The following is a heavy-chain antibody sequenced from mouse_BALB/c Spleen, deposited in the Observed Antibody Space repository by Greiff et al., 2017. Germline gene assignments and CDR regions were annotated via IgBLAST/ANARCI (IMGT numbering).Heavy chain of an antibody. Sequence: VQLQQSGAELVRPGTSVKVSCKASGYAFTNYLIEWVKQRPGQGLEWIGVINPGSGGTNYNEKFKGKATLTADKSSSTAYMQLSSLTSDDSAVYFCARCYDYYFDYWGQGTTLTVSS. CDR3: ARCYDYYFDY. D-gene: IGHD2-4*01. CDR2: INPGSGGT. J-gene: IGHJ2*01. V-gene: IGHV1-54*01. CDR1: GYAFTNYL.